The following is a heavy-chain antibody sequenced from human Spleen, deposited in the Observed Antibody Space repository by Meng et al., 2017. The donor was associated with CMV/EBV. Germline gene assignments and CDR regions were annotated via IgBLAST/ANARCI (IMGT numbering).Heavy chain of an antibody. Sequence: GESLKISCVASGFTFSTYGMSWVRQAPGKGLEWVSVIRGSDGSTHYADSAKGRFTISRDNGRDSLYLQMNSLRAEDTGVYYCARGGTTVTFFDHWGPGTLVTVSS. CDR1: GFTFSTYG. D-gene: IGHD4-17*01. CDR2: IRGSDGST. V-gene: IGHV3-23*01. CDR3: ARGGTTVTFFDH. J-gene: IGHJ4*02.